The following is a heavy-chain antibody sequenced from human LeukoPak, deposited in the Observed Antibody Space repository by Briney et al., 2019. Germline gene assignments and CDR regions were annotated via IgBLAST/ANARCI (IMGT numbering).Heavy chain of an antibody. D-gene: IGHD3-10*01. J-gene: IGHJ5*02. Sequence: PSETLSLTCAVSGGSISSSNWWSWIRQPPGKGLEWIGEINHSGSTNYNPSLKSRVTISVDTSKNQFSLKLSSVTAADTAVYYCARAAFRPLWFGEDKFNWFDPWGQGTLVTVSS. V-gene: IGHV4-4*02. CDR1: GGSISSSNW. CDR3: ARAAFRPLWFGEDKFNWFDP. CDR2: INHSGST.